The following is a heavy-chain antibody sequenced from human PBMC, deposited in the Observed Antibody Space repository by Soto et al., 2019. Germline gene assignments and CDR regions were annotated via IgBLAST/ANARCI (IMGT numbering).Heavy chain of an antibody. D-gene: IGHD1-20*01. J-gene: IGHJ5*01. CDR1: GYTLTNYD. Sequence: GASVKVSCKASGYTLTNYDISWVRQAPGQGLEWMGWISGHNGNTNYAKKLQGRVTMTTDTSTSTAYMELRSLRSDDTAVYYCARENNWNPSDSWGQGTPVPVSS. V-gene: IGHV1-18*04. CDR3: ARENNWNPSDS. CDR2: ISGHNGNT.